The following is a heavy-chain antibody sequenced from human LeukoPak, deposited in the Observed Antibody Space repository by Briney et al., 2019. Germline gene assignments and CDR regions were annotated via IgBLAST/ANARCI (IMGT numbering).Heavy chain of an antibody. CDR2: INTNTGNP. CDR3: ARGRYSGYDSTSTPYFDY. D-gene: IGHD5-12*01. V-gene: IGHV7-4-1*02. Sequence: ASVKVSCKASGYTFTSYYMHWVRQAPGQGLEWMGWINTNTGNPTYAQGFTGRFVFSLDASVSTAYLQISSLKAEDTAVYYCARGRYSGYDSTSTPYFDYWGQGTLVTVSS. CDR1: GYTFTSYY. J-gene: IGHJ4*02.